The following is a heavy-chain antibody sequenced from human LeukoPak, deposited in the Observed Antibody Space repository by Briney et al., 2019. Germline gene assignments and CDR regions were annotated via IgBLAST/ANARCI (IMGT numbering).Heavy chain of an antibody. CDR1: GYTFTSNG. V-gene: IGHV1-18*01. CDR3: ASGLLWFGES. Sequence: GASVTVSCKDSGYTFTSNGISWVRQAPGQGLEWMGWISAYNGNTNYAQKLQGRVTMTTDTSTSTAYMELRSLRSDDTAVYYCASGLLWFGESWGQGTLVTVSS. D-gene: IGHD3-10*01. J-gene: IGHJ4*02. CDR2: ISAYNGNT.